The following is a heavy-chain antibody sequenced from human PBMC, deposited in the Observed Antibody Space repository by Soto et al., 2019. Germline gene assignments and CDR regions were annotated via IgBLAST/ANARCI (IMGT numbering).Heavy chain of an antibody. J-gene: IGHJ6*02. CDR2: INPKSGGT. CDR1: GYTFTGYY. V-gene: IGHV1-2*04. CDR3: ARGLYSSTRIYCMDV. Sequence: QVQLVQSGAEVKKPGASVKVSCKASGYTFTGYYMHWVRQALGHGLEWMGWINPKSGGTNYAQKYQGWVTMTRDTSISTAYMELSRLRSDDTAVYYCARGLYSSTRIYCMDVWGQGTTVTVSS. D-gene: IGHD6-13*01.